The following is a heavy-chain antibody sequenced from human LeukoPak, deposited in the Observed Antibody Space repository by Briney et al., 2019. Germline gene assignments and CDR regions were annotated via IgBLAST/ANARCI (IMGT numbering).Heavy chain of an antibody. J-gene: IGHJ4*02. CDR1: GVTLSNYG. CDR3: ARSSGWWSLDY. CDR2: ISDSGGGT. D-gene: IGHD6-19*01. Sequence: GGSLRLSCAVSGVTLSNYGMSWVRQAPGKGLEWVAGISDSGGGTNYADSLKARFTISRDNPKNTLYLQMNSLRAEDTAVYYCARSSGWWSLDYWGQGTLVTVSS. V-gene: IGHV3-23*01.